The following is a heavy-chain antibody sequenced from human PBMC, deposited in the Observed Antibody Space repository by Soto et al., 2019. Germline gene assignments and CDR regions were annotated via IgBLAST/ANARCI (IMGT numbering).Heavy chain of an antibody. CDR2: IQGGNDNT. CDR1: GYTYISYA. CDR3: ARDDSGYSGSHYIDYFNF. Sequence: ASVKVSCKASGYTYISYAIHWVRQAPGQSLEWMGWIQGGNDNTYYSQRFQGRLTFTRDTSPGTTYMELSSLTSEDTAIYYCARDDSGYSGSHYIDYFNFWGQGTLVTVSS. V-gene: IGHV1-3*01. D-gene: IGHD1-26*01. J-gene: IGHJ4*02.